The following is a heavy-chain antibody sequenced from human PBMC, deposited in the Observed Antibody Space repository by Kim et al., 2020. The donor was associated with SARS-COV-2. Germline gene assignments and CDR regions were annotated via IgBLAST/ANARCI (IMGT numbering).Heavy chain of an antibody. CDR3: ARTIDSSNDYYYYGMDV. D-gene: IGHD6-13*01. CDR2: VNHTGSS. CDR1: GGSFSGCY. V-gene: IGHV4-34*01. Sequence: SETLSLTCAVYGGSFSGCYWSWIRQPQGKGLDRVGDVNHTGSSNYNPTLKIRLTLSVDTSKNQFSLKLSLVTAADTAVYYCARTIDSSNDYYYYGMDVWGQGTTVTVSS. J-gene: IGHJ6*02.